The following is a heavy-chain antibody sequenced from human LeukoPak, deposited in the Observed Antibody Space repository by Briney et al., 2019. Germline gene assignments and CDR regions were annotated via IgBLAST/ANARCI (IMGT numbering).Heavy chain of an antibody. D-gene: IGHD1-26*01. CDR1: GFTFSSYS. CDR3: ASSAGATAGMDV. CDR2: ISSSSSTI. V-gene: IGHV3-48*04. Sequence: GGSLRLSGAASGFTFSSYSMNWVRQAPGKGLEWVSYISSSSSTIYYADSVKGRFTISRDNAKNSLYLQLNSLRAEDTAVYYCASSAGATAGMDVWGQGTTVTVSS. J-gene: IGHJ6*02.